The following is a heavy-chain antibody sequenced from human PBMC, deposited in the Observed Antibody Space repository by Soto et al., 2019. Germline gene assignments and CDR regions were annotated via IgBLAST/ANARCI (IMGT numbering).Heavy chain of an antibody. V-gene: IGHV1-18*01. Sequence: ASVKVSCKASGYTFTSYGISWVRQAPGQGLEWMGWISAYNGNTNYAQKLQGRVTMTTDTSTSTAYMELRSLRSDDTAVYYCARDPLWFGEPEYFQHWGQGTLVTVS. CDR2: ISAYNGNT. D-gene: IGHD3-10*01. CDR1: GYTFTSYG. J-gene: IGHJ1*01. CDR3: ARDPLWFGEPEYFQH.